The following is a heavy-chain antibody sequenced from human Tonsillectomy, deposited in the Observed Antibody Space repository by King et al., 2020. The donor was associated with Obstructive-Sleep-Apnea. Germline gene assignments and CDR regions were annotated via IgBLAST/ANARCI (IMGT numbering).Heavy chain of an antibody. J-gene: IGHJ5*02. CDR3: ASLGHYDFWSGYYRNWFDP. V-gene: IGHV3-11*06. CDR1: GFTFSDYY. CDR2: ISSSSSYT. D-gene: IGHD3-3*01. Sequence: VQLVESGGGLVKPGGSLRLSCAASGFTFSDYYMSWIRQAPGKGLEWGSYISSSSSYTNYADSVKGRFTISRDNAKNSLYLQMNSLRAEDTAVYYCASLGHYDFWSGYYRNWFDPWGQGTLVTVSS.